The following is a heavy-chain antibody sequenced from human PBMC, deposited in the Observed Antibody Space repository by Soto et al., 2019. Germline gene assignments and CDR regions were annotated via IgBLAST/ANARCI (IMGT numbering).Heavy chain of an antibody. Sequence: QTLSLTCAISGDSVSSNSAAWNWIRQSPSRGLEWLGRTYYRSNWYNDYAVSLKSLIRINPDTAKNQFSLQLNSVTPEDTAVYSSERRNSSSSGMDCVDHWGHGTLVTLS. CDR3: ERRNSSSSGMDCVDH. CDR1: GDSVSSNSAA. J-gene: IGHJ5*02. V-gene: IGHV6-1*01. CDR2: TYYRSNWYN. D-gene: IGHD6-6*01.